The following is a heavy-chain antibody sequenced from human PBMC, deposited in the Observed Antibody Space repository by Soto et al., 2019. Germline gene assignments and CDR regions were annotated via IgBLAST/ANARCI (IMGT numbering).Heavy chain of an antibody. CDR3: ARVHSSGYFDY. Sequence: LSLTCAVFSGSLSDHYWTWVRQSPGKGLEWVSYISSSGSTIYYADSVKGRFTISRDNAKNSLYLQMNSLRAEDTAVYYCARVHSSGYFDYWGQGTLVTVSS. CDR1: SGSLSDHY. CDR2: ISSSGSTI. J-gene: IGHJ4*02. V-gene: IGHV3-48*03. D-gene: IGHD1-26*01.